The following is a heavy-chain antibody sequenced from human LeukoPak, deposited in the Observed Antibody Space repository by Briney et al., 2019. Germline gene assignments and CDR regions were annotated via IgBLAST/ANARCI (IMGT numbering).Heavy chain of an antibody. D-gene: IGHD5-12*01. Sequence: GGSLRLSCTASGFTFGDHAMSWVRQAPGKGLEWVAVISYDGSNKYYADSVKGRFTISRDNSKNTLYLQMNSLRAEDTAVYYCAKDGGTRGYSGYDFYGFDYWGQGTLVTVSS. CDR2: ISYDGSNK. J-gene: IGHJ4*02. CDR1: GFTFGDHA. CDR3: AKDGGTRGYSGYDFYGFDY. V-gene: IGHV3-30*04.